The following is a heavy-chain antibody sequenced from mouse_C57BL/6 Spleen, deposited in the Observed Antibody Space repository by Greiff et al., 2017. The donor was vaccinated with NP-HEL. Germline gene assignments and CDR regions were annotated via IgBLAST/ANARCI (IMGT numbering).Heavy chain of an antibody. D-gene: IGHD6-5*01. V-gene: IGHV1-55*01. J-gene: IGHJ4*01. CDR2: IYPGSGST. CDR3: ARVGLYDYDGMDY. CDR1: GYTFTSYW. Sequence: QVQLQQSGAELVKPGASVKMSCKASGYTFTSYWITWVKQRPGQGLEWIGDIYPGSGSTNYNEKFKSKATLTVDTSTSTAYMQLSSLTSEDAAVYYCARVGLYDYDGMDYWGQGTSVTVSA.